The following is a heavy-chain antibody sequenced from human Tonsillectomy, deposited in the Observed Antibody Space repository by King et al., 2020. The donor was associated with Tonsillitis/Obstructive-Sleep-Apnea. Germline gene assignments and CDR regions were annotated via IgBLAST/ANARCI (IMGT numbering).Heavy chain of an antibody. D-gene: IGHD4-17*01. V-gene: IGHV4-34*01. CDR1: GGSFNTYY. CDR3: AIYGDYGAGWFDP. J-gene: IGHJ5*02. Sequence: VQLQQWGAGLLKPSETLSLTCAVYGGSFNTYYWSWIRQPPGKGLEWIGEINHSGSTNYNPSLKSRVTISVDTSKNQFSLKLSSVTAADTAVFYCAIYGDYGAGWFDPWGQGTLVTVSS. CDR2: INHSGST.